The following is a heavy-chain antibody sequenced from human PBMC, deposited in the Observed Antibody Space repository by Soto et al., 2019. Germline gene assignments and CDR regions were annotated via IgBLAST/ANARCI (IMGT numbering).Heavy chain of an antibody. CDR2: IIPIFGTA. J-gene: IGHJ5*02. Sequence: QVQLVQSGAEVKKPGSSVKVSCKASGGTFSSYAISWVRQAPGQGLEWMGGIIPIFGTANYAQKFQGRVTITADESTSTAYIELSSLRSEDTAVYYCATASNSIAAAGTGWFDPWGQGTLVTVSS. CDR3: ATASNSIAAAGTGWFDP. CDR1: GGTFSSYA. D-gene: IGHD6-13*01. V-gene: IGHV1-69*12.